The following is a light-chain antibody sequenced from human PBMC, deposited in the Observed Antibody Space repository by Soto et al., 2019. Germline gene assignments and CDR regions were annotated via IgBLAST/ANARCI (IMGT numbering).Light chain of an antibody. CDR3: QQYGSSPLT. V-gene: IGKV3-20*01. CDR2: GAS. J-gene: IGKJ4*01. CDR1: QSVSSSN. Sequence: EIVLTQSPGTLSLSPGERATLSCRASQSVSSSNLAWYQQKPGQAPRLLIYGASSRATGVPDRFSGSGSGTDVTLTINRLEPEDFAVYFCQQYGSSPLTCGGGTKVEIK.